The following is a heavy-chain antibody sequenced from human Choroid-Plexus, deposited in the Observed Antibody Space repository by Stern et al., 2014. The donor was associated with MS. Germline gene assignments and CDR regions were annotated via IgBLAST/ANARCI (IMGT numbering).Heavy chain of an antibody. CDR2: ISRRGGPT. J-gene: IGHJ1*01. CDR1: GFSFSTYA. CDR3: AKWPHHIAVAGTRYFQH. V-gene: IGHV3-23*01. D-gene: IGHD6-19*01. Sequence: EVQLLESGGGLVQPGGSLRLSCAASGFSFSTYAMSWVRQTPGKGPQCVSVISRRGGPTYYADSVKGRFTISRDNSKNTLYLQMDSLRADDTAVYYCAKWPHHIAVAGTRYFQHWGQGTLVTVSS.